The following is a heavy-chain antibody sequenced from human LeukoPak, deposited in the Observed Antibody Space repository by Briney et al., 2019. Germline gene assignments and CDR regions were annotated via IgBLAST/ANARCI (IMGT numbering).Heavy chain of an antibody. CDR2: INPSGGST. CDR3: ARHQNLYKYFDY. J-gene: IGHJ4*02. Sequence: ASVKVSCKASGYTFTSYYMHWVRQAPGQGLEWMGIINPSGGSTSYAQKFQGRVTMTRDTSTGTVYMELSSLRSEDTAVYYCARHQNLYKYFDYWGQGTLVTVSS. V-gene: IGHV1-46*03. D-gene: IGHD1-14*01. CDR1: GYTFTSYY.